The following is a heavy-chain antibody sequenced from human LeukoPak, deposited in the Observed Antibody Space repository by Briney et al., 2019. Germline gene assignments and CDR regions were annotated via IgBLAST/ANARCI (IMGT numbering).Heavy chain of an antibody. J-gene: IGHJ5*02. D-gene: IGHD3-10*01. V-gene: IGHV4-59*01. Sequence: SETLSLTCTVYGGSFSGYYWSWIRQPPGKGLEWIGYIYYSGSTNYNPSLKSRVTISVDTSKNQFSLKLSSVTAADTAVYYCARVIGTMVRSNWFDPWGQGTLVTVSS. CDR2: IYYSGST. CDR1: GGSFSGYY. CDR3: ARVIGTMVRSNWFDP.